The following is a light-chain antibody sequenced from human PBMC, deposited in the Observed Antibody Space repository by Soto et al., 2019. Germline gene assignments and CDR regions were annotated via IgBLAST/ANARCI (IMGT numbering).Light chain of an antibody. J-gene: IGLJ1*01. V-gene: IGLV2-14*01. CDR2: EVS. CDR1: SSDVGAYNY. Sequence: QSVLAQPASVSGSPGQSITISCTGTSSDVGAYNYVSWYQQHPGKAPKLMIYEVSNRPSGVSNRFSGSKSGNTASLTISGLQAEDEADCYCSSYTSSSTQVFGTGTKVTVL. CDR3: SSYTSSSTQV.